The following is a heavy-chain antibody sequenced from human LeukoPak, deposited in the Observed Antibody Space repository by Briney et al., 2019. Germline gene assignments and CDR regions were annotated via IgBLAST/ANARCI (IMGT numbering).Heavy chain of an antibody. J-gene: IGHJ5*02. V-gene: IGHV4-39*01. CDR1: GGSISSSSYY. D-gene: IGHD2-15*01. CDR2: IYNSGST. Sequence: PSETLSLTCTVSGGSISSSSYYWGWIRQPPGKGLEWIGSIYNSGSTYYNPSLKSRVTISVDTSKNQFSLKLSSVPAADTAVYYCARHLMYGHCSGGSCHSGFDPWGQGTLVTVSS. CDR3: ARHLMYGHCSGGSCHSGFDP.